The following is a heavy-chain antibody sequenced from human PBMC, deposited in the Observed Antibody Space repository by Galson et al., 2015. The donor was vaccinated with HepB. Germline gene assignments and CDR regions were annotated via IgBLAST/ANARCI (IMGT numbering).Heavy chain of an antibody. J-gene: IGHJ6*02. CDR2: IYSGGST. V-gene: IGHV3-53*01. Sequence: SLRLSCAASGFTVSSNYMSWVRQAPGKGLEWVSVIYSGGSTYYADSVKGRFTISRDNSKNTLYLQMNSLRAEDTAVYYCARDRAFVATTKYYYYYGMDVWGQGTTVTVSS. CDR1: GFTVSSNY. CDR3: ARDRAFVATTKYYYYYGMDV. D-gene: IGHD5-12*01.